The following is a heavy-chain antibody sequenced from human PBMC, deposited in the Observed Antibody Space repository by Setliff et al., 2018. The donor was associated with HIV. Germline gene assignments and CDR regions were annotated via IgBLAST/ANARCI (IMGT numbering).Heavy chain of an antibody. D-gene: IGHD3-10*01. CDR3: ASGKGVGGVIITGGLDV. CDR1: GHTFSNSD. Sequence: ASVKVSCKASGHTFSNSDIHWVRRATGQGLEWMGWMNPNTGVAGYALKFQGRVTMTRDTSISTAYMERSSLTSKDTAAYWCASGKGVGGVIITGGLDVWGKGTTVTVSS. V-gene: IGHV1-8*01. J-gene: IGHJ6*04. CDR2: MNPNTGVA.